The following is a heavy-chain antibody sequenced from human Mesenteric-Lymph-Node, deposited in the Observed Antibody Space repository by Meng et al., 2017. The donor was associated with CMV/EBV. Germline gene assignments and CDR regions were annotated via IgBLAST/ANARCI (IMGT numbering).Heavy chain of an antibody. Sequence: GGSLRLSCAASGFTFSSYAMHWVRQAPGKGLEWVAVISYDGSNKYYADSVKGRFTISRDNSKNTLYLEMNSLRGEDTAVYYCTREVSSSSSRCFDYWGQGTLVTVSS. D-gene: IGHD6-6*01. CDR2: ISYDGSNK. J-gene: IGHJ4*02. CDR3: TREVSSSSSRCFDY. V-gene: IGHV3-30*04. CDR1: GFTFSSYA.